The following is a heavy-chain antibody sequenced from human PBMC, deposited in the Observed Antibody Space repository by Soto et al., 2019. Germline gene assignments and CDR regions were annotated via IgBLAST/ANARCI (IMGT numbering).Heavy chain of an antibody. Sequence: QVQLVQSGAEVKKPGSSVKVSCKASGGTFSSYAISWVRQAPGQGLEWMGGIIPISGTANYAQKFQGRVTIPAHESTSTAYMEVSRLSSQDTAVYYCDYDYDSSGYSEYHYYGTDLRGQGTTVNVSS. J-gene: IGHJ6*02. CDR3: DYDYDSSGYSEYHYYGTDL. CDR2: IIPISGTA. V-gene: IGHV1-69*01. D-gene: IGHD3-22*01. CDR1: GGTFSSYA.